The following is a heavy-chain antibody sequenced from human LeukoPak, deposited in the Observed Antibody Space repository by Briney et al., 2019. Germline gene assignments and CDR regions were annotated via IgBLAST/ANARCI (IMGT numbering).Heavy chain of an antibody. CDR3: ARAPIIAAAGRGAFDY. CDR2: INHSGST. J-gene: IGHJ4*02. D-gene: IGHD6-13*01. Sequence: PSETLSLTCAVYGGSFSGYYWSWIRQPPGKGLEWMGEINHSGSTNYNPSLKSRVTISVDTSKNQFSLKLSSVTAADTAVYYCARAPIIAAAGRGAFDYWGQGTLVTVSS. CDR1: GGSFSGYY. V-gene: IGHV4-34*01.